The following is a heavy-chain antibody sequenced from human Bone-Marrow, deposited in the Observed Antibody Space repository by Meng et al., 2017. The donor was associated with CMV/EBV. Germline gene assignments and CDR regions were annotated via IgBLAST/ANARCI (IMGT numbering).Heavy chain of an antibody. V-gene: IGHV4-61*01. D-gene: IGHD1-26*01. CDR2: IYYSGST. CDR1: GYSISSGYY. J-gene: IGHJ6*01. Sequence: SETLSLTCTVSGYSISSGYYWGWIRQPPGKGLEWIGYIYYSGSTNYNPSLKSRVTISVDTSKNQFSLKLSSVTAADTAVYYCARDIIFIVGATTGMDVWGQGSTVNFAS. CDR3: ARDIIFIVGATTGMDV.